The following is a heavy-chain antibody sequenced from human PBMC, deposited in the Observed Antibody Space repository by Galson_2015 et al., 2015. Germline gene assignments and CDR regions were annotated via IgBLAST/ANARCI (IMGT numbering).Heavy chain of an antibody. CDR1: GDSVSSNSAS. CDR3: ARDTPSDRWHPDAFDI. J-gene: IGHJ3*02. CDR2: TSYRSKWYY. V-gene: IGHV6-1*01. Sequence: CAISGDSVSSNSASWNWIRQSPSRGLEWLGRTSYRSKWYYDYAASVKSRIAVNPDTSKNQFSLQLNSVIPEDTAVYYCARDTPSDRWHPDAFDIWGQGTLVTVSS. D-gene: IGHD2-21*02.